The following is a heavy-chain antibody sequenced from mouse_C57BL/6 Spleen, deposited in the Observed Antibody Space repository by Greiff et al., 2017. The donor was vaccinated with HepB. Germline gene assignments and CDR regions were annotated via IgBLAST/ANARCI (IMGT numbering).Heavy chain of an antibody. Sequence: VQLQQSGAELVKPGASVKLSCKASGYTFTSYWMQWVKQRPGQGLEWIGEIDPSDSYTNYNQKFKGKSTLTVDTSSSTAYRQLSSLTSEDSAVYYCARSYGSSYLDDWGQGTTLAVSS. V-gene: IGHV1-50*01. CDR2: IDPSDSYT. CDR1: GYTFTSYW. CDR3: ARSYGSSYLDD. J-gene: IGHJ2*01. D-gene: IGHD1-1*01.